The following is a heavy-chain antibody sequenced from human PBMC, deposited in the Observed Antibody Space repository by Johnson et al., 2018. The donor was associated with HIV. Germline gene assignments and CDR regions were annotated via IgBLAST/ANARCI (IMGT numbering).Heavy chain of an antibody. V-gene: IGHV3-30*03. D-gene: IGHD2-15*01. CDR3: AREPEGWAFDI. J-gene: IGHJ3*02. Sequence: QVQLVESGGGVVQPGRSLRLSCAASGFTFSSYGMHWVRQAPGKGLECVAVISYDGSNKYYAASVKGRFTISRDDSKNSLYLQMNSLKTEDTAVYYCAREPEGWAFDIWGQGTMVSVSS. CDR1: GFTFSSYG. CDR2: ISYDGSNK.